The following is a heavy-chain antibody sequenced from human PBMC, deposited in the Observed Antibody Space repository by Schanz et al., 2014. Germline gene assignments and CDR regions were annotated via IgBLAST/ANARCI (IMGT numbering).Heavy chain of an antibody. Sequence: QVQLVESGGGVVKPGCSVRISCAASGITISGYGLHWVRQAPGQGLEWVGFISFDGRNTGYAHSVKGRFTISRDNSKNTLYLQMNSLRTEDTAVYYCARDRQQLVGRIGCYYHMDVWGQGTTVTVSS. D-gene: IGHD6-13*01. CDR1: GITISGYG. CDR3: ARDRQQLVGRIGCYYHMDV. CDR2: ISFDGRNT. J-gene: IGHJ6*02. V-gene: IGHV3-30*03.